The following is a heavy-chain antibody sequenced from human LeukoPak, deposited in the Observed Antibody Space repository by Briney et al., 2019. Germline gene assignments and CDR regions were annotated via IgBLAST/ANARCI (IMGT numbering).Heavy chain of an antibody. CDR3: AREVTEDGYNYVMDYYYYYYMDV. V-gene: IGHV4-61*01. CDR2: IHYSGST. CDR1: GGSISSGSYY. D-gene: IGHD5-24*01. J-gene: IGHJ6*03. Sequence: KPSETLSLTCTVSGGSISSGSYYWSWIRQPPGKGLEWIGYIHYSGSTYYNPSLKSRVTISVDTSKNQFSLKLSSVTAADTAVYYCAREVTEDGYNYVMDYYYYYYMDVWGKGTTVTVSS.